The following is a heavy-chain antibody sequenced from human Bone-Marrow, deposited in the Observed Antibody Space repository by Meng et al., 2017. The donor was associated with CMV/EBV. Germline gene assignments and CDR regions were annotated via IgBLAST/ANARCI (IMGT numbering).Heavy chain of an antibody. J-gene: IGHJ4*02. CDR2: SYYRGIS. CDR3: VRGRTNVDY. Sequence: LTCTVSGYPVSSGRFYWTWVRQPPGKGLEWVGYSYYRGISDYNPSLRSRVTRSVDTSMNQFSLKLDSVTAADTAVYFCVRGRTNVDYWGPGTLVTVSS. D-gene: IGHD1-14*01. V-gene: IGHV4-61*01. CDR1: GYPVSSGRFY.